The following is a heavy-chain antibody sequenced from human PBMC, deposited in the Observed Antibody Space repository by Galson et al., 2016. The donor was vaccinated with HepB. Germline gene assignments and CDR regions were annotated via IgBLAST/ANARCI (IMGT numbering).Heavy chain of an antibody. Sequence: ASGGTFSTYDFNWVRQAPGQGLEWMGGISHIFGTTEYAQEFQGRVTITADESTSTGYMEISSLRSEDTAVYYCATVRRDTSSSGQFYYFYMDVWGIGTTVTVSS. D-gene: IGHD6-6*01. J-gene: IGHJ6*03. CDR2: ISHIFGTT. CDR3: ATVRRDTSSSGQFYYFYMDV. CDR1: GGTFSTYD. V-gene: IGHV1-69*01.